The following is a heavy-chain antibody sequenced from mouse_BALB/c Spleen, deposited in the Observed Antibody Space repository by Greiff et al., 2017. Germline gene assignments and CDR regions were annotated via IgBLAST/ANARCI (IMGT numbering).Heavy chain of an antibody. V-gene: IGHV1S29*02. CDR3: AGIYYDYDGRDYYAMDY. Sequence: VQLQQSGPELVKPGASVKISCKASGYTFTDYNMHWVKQSHGKSLEWIGYIYPYNGGTGYNQKFKSKATLTVDNSSSTAYMELRSLTSEDSAVYYCAGIYYDYDGRDYYAMDYWGQGTSVTVSS. CDR1: GYTFTDYN. D-gene: IGHD2-4*01. CDR2: IYPYNGGT. J-gene: IGHJ4*01.